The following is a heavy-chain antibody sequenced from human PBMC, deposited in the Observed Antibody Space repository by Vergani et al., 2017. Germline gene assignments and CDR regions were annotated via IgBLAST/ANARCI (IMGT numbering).Heavy chain of an antibody. D-gene: IGHD2-2*02. J-gene: IGHJ4*02. V-gene: IGHV3-11*01. Sequence: QVQLVESGGGLVKDGGSLRLSCATSGFTFSDFYMNCIRQAPGKGLEWVSYISNSGYTKYYADSVKGRFTISRDNAKNTLYLQVRSLRLEDTGVYHCVRDRGLCAGGRCYTEAWDYWGQGTPVTVSS. CDR3: VRDRGLCAGGRCYTEAWDY. CDR2: ISNSGYTK. CDR1: GFTFSDFY.